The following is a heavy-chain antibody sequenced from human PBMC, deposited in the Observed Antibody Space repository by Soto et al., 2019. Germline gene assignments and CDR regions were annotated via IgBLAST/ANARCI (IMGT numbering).Heavy chain of an antibody. J-gene: IGHJ3*02. CDR1: GFTFSSYT. Sequence: EVQLVESGGGLVQPGGSLRLSCAASGFTFSSYTMNWVRQAPGKGLEWVSRISSGSTIINYADSVKGRFTISRNNAKSSLYLQMNSLRDEDTAVYYCAGADPNAFDIWGQGTMVTVSS. CDR3: AGADPNAFDI. CDR2: ISSGSTII. V-gene: IGHV3-48*02.